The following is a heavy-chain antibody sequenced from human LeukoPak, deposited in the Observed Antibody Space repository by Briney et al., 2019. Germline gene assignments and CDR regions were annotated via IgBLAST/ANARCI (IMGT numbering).Heavy chain of an antibody. CDR2: IIPIFGTA. D-gene: IGHD3-10*01. CDR3: ASLYGSGSYFDY. J-gene: IGHJ4*02. CDR1: GGTFSSYA. V-gene: IGHV1-69*05. Sequence: ASVKVSCKASGGTFSSYAISWVRQAPGQGLEWMGRIIPIFGTANYAQKFQGRVTITTDESTSTAYMELSSLRSEDTAVYSCASLYGSGSYFDYWGQGPLVTVSS.